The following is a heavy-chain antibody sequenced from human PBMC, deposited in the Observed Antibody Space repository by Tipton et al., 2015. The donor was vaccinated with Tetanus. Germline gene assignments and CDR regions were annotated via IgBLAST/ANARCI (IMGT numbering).Heavy chain of an antibody. J-gene: IGHJ4*02. Sequence: TLSLTCAVYGGSFSGYYWSWIRQPPGKGLEWIGEINHSGSTNYNPSLKSRVTISVDTSKNQFSLKLSSVTAADTAVYYCARGYYESGWYPRTLVYWGQGTLVTVSS. CDR1: GGSFSGYY. D-gene: IGHD6-19*01. V-gene: IGHV4-34*01. CDR3: ARGYYESGWYPRTLVY. CDR2: INHSGST.